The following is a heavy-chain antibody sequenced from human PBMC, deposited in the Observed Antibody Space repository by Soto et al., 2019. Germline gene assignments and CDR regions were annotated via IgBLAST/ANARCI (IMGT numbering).Heavy chain of an antibody. CDR2: ISYDGSNQ. J-gene: IGHJ6*02. V-gene: IGHV3-30*18. CDR3: AKDVWTKTRDYGMGV. CDR1: GFTFNIYG. Sequence: GGSLRLSCAASGFTFNIYGMHWVRQAPDKGLEWVALISYDGSNQYYADSVKGRFTISRDNSKNTLYLQMNSLRAEDTAVYYCAKDVWTKTRDYGMGVWGQGTTVTVSS. D-gene: IGHD1-1*01.